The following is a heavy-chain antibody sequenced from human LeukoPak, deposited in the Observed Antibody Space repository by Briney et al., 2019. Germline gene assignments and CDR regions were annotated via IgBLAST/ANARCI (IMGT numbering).Heavy chain of an antibody. CDR2: ISYSGTT. D-gene: IGHD2/OR15-2a*01. V-gene: IGHV4-39*01. CDR1: GFTVSSNF. J-gene: IGHJ5*02. CDR3: ARLLRRDNWFDP. Sequence: GSLRLSCAASGFTVSSNFLGWIRQPPGKGLEWIGSISYSGTTYYNPSLKSRVTIFEDTSKNQFSLKLSSVTAADTAVYYCARLLRRDNWFDPWGQGTLVTVSS.